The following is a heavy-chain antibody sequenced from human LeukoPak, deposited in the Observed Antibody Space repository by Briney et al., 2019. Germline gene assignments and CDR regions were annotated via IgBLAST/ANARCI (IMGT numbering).Heavy chain of an antibody. V-gene: IGHV4-30-4*01. J-gene: IGHJ4*02. Sequence: SETLSLTCTVSGGSISSGDYYWSWIRQPPGKGLEWIGYIYYSGSTCYNPSLKSRVTISVDTSKNQFSLELSSVTAADTAVYYCARADCSGGSCPFDYWGQGTLVTVSS. CDR2: IYYSGST. CDR3: ARADCSGGSCPFDY. CDR1: GGSISSGDYY. D-gene: IGHD2-15*01.